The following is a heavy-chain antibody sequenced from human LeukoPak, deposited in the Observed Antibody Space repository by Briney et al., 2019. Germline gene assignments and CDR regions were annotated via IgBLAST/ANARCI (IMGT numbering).Heavy chain of an antibody. J-gene: IGHJ4*02. V-gene: IGHV4-39*07. CDR1: GGSISSTSYY. CDR3: ARGVLGSSSNFFDY. CDR2: IDYSGIM. Sequence: SETLSLTCTVSGGSISSTSYYWGWIRQPPGKGLEWIGSIDYSGIMYYNPSLKSRVTISVDTSKNQFSLKLSSVTAADTAVYYCARGVLGSSSNFFDYWGQGTLVTVSS. D-gene: IGHD6-6*01.